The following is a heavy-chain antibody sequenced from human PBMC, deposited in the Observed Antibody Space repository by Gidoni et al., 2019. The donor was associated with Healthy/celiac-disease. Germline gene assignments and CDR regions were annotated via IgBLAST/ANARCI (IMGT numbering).Heavy chain of an antibody. V-gene: IGHV3-23*01. D-gene: IGHD1-20*01. CDR2: ISGSGGST. J-gene: IGHJ4*02. CDR1: GFTCSSYA. CDR3: AKGITEPPYTALDY. Sequence: EVQLLESGGGLVQPGGSLRRSCAASGFTCSSYAMSWVRQAPGKGLEWVSAISGSGGSTYYADSVKGRFTISRDNSKNTLYLQMNSLRAEDTAVYYCAKGITEPPYTALDYWGQGTLVTVSS.